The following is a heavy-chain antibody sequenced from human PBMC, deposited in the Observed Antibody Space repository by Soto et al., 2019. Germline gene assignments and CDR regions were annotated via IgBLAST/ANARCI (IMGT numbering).Heavy chain of an antibody. CDR3: ARRYCASDNCPLFYYFVDL. CDR1: GGTFNKFA. D-gene: IGHD2-21*02. J-gene: IGHJ6*02. V-gene: IGHV1-69*01. CDR2: IIPVFRSA. Sequence: VQLVQSGAEVKKTGSSVKVSCTASGGTFNKFAFSWVRQAPGQGFEWMGGIIPVFRSANYAQRFRGRITITADEYTSTVYLYLNDLRSDDTAVYYCARRYCASDNCPLFYYFVDLWGLGTTVTVSS.